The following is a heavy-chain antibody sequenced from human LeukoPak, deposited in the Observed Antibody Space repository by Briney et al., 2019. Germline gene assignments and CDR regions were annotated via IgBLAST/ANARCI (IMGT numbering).Heavy chain of an antibody. D-gene: IGHD2-2*01. J-gene: IGHJ4*02. CDR1: GFTFSSYG. Sequence: QPGGSLRLSCAASGFTFSSYGMHWVRQAPGKGLEWVAFIRYDGSNKYYADSVKGRFTIPRDNSKNTLYLQMNSLRAEDTAVYYCAKGPRYCSSTSCYAFDYWGQGTLVTVSS. CDR3: AKGPRYCSSTSCYAFDY. CDR2: IRYDGSNK. V-gene: IGHV3-30*02.